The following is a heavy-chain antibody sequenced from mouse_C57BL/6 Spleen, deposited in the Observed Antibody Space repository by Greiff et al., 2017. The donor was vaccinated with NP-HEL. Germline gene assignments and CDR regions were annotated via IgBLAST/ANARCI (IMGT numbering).Heavy chain of an antibody. J-gene: IGHJ3*01. CDR1: GFNIKNTY. V-gene: IGHV14-3*01. CDR2: IDPANGNT. D-gene: IGHD1-1*01. Sequence: EVKLVESVAELVRPGASVKLSCTASGFNIKNTYMHWVKQRPEQGLEWIGRIDPANGNTKYAPKFQGKATITADTSSNTAYLQLSSLTSEDTAIYYCASYYYGSSYDWFAYWGQGTLVTVSA. CDR3: ASYYYGSSYDWFAY.